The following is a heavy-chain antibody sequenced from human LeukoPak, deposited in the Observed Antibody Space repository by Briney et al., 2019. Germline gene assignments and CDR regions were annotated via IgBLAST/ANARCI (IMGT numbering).Heavy chain of an antibody. CDR3: SRGGPNHAFDF. Sequence: PGGSLRLSCAASGFTFRSYWIHWVRQAPGKGLVWVSRIDNDGRDTIYADSVKGRFTISRDNAKNTLYLEMSNLRAEDTAVYFCSRGGPNHAFDFWGQGTMVTVSS. V-gene: IGHV3-74*01. CDR2: IDNDGRDT. D-gene: IGHD4/OR15-4a*01. CDR1: GFTFRSYW. J-gene: IGHJ3*01.